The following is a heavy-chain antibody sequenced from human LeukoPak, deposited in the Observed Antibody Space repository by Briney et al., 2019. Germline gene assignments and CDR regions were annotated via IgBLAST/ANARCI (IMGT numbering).Heavy chain of an antibody. CDR1: GGSISSSDYY. CDR3: ARGRTYSSSSGRIDP. V-gene: IGHV4-39*07. J-gene: IGHJ5*02. CDR2: IYYSGST. D-gene: IGHD6-6*01. Sequence: PSETLSLTCTVSGGSISSSDYYWGWIRQPPGKGLEWIGSIYYSGSTYYNPSLKSRVTISVDTSKNQFSLKLSSVTAADTAVYYCARGRTYSSSSGRIDPWGQGTLVTVSS.